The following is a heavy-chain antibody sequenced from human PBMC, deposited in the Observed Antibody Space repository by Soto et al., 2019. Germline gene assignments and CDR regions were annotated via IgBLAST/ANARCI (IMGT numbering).Heavy chain of an antibody. J-gene: IGHJ4*02. CDR2: INHSGST. D-gene: IGHD6-19*01. CDR1: GGSXSXXX. Sequence: SETLSLTCAVYGGSXSXXXXXWIRQPPGKGLEWIGEINHSGSTNYNPSLKSRVAISVDTSKNQFSLKLSSVTAADTAIYYCARFPVAGFDYWGQGTLVTVSS. V-gene: IGHV4-34*01. CDR3: ARFPVAGFDY.